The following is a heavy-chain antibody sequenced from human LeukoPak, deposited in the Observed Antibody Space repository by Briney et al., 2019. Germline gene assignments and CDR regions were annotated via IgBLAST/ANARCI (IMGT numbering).Heavy chain of an antibody. J-gene: IGHJ4*02. Sequence: SETLSLTCTVSGGSISSSSYYWGWIRQPPGKGLEWIGSIYYSGSTYYNPSLKSRVTISVDTSKNQFSLKLSSVTAADTAVYYCARSRVDTAMVIDYWGQGTLVTVSS. D-gene: IGHD5-18*01. V-gene: IGHV4-39*01. CDR1: GGSISSSSYY. CDR3: ARSRVDTAMVIDY. CDR2: IYYSGST.